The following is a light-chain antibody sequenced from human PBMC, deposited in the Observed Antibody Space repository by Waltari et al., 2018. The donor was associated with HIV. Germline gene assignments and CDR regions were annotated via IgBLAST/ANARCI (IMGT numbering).Light chain of an antibody. CDR3: QQYTIAPRT. CDR1: QSILHSPNNRNY. Sequence: DIVMTQSPDSLSVSLGERATINCKSSQSILHSPNNRNYLAWYQQKPGQPPKLLIYWASTRGSGVPDRFSGSGSWTDFTLTISSLQAEDVAVYYCQQYTIAPRTFGQGTKVEIK. J-gene: IGKJ1*01. V-gene: IGKV4-1*01. CDR2: WAS.